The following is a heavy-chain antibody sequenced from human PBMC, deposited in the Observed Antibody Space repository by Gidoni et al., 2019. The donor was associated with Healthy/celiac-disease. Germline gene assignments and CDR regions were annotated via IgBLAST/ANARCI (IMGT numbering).Heavy chain of an antibody. V-gene: IGHV3-9*01. Sequence: EVQLVESGGGLVQPGRSLRLSCAASGFTFDDYAMHWVRQDPGKGLEWVSGISWNSGSIGYADSVKGRFTISRDNAKNSLYLQMNSLRAEDTALYYCAKDMHPTVTTPDYWGQGTLVTVSS. CDR3: AKDMHPTVTTPDY. CDR1: GFTFDDYA. J-gene: IGHJ4*02. D-gene: IGHD4-17*01. CDR2: ISWNSGSI.